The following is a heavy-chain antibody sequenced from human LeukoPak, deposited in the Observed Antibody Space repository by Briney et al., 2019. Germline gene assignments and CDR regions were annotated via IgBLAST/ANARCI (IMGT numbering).Heavy chain of an antibody. J-gene: IGHJ4*02. CDR1: GGTFSSYA. D-gene: IGHD1-26*01. CDR2: IIPIFGTA. V-gene: IGHV1-69*01. CDR3: ASHKGERSNFDY. Sequence: ASVKVSCKASGGTFSSYAISWVRQAPGQGLEWMGGIIPIFGTANYAQKFQGRVTITADESTSTAYMELSSLRSEDTAVYYCASHKGERSNFDYWGQGTLVTVSS.